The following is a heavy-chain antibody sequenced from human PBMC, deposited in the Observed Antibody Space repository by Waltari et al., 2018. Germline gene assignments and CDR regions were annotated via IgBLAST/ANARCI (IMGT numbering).Heavy chain of an antibody. CDR3: AKDRDGSSLTLYYFDH. Sequence: EVQLLESGGGLVQPGGSLRLSCVASGFTFSRYGMSWVRQGAGKGLEWVSSVSGSGDTTDYADSVKGRFTISRDNSKNTFYLQMNSLRVDDTAVYYCAKDRDGSSLTLYYFDHWSQGALVTVSS. CDR2: VSGSGDTT. D-gene: IGHD1-26*01. V-gene: IGHV3-23*01. J-gene: IGHJ4*02. CDR1: GFTFSRYG.